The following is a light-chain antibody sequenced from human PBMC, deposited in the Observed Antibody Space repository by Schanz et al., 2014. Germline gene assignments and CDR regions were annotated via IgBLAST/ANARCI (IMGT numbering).Light chain of an antibody. CDR2: GAS. J-gene: IGKJ1*01. Sequence: EIVLTQSPGTLSLSPGGRATLSCRASQSVTSNYFAWYQQKPGQAPRLLIYGASSRANGIPDRFSGSGSGTDFTLTISRLEPEDFAVYYCQHYSLSPLFGQGTKVDI. CDR1: QSVTSNY. V-gene: IGKV3-20*01. CDR3: QHYSLSPL.